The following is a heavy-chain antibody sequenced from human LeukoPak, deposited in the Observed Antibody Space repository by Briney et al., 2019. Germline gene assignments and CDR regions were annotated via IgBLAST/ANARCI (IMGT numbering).Heavy chain of an antibody. J-gene: IGHJ4*02. CDR1: GFTFSNYA. CDR2: IRYDGSNK. D-gene: IGHD1-26*01. Sequence: GGSLRLSCAASGFTFSNYAMHWVRQAPGKGLEWVAFIRYDGSNKYYADSVKGRFTISRDNSKNTLDLQMNSLRAEDTAVYYCARDLIVGTTIRYYFDYWGQGTLVTVSS. CDR3: ARDLIVGTTIRYYFDY. V-gene: IGHV3-30*02.